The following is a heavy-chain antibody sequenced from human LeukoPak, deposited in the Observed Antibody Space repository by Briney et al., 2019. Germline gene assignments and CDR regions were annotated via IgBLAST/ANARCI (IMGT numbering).Heavy chain of an antibody. J-gene: IGHJ5*02. Sequence: ASVKVSCKASGYTFTSYGISWVRQAPGQGLEWMGWISAYNGNTNYAQKLQGRVTMTTDTSTSTAYMELRSLRSDDTAVYYCAREKCSGGSCYDWFDPWGQGTLVTVSS. CDR3: AREKCSGGSCYDWFDP. CDR1: GYTFTSYG. D-gene: IGHD2-15*01. CDR2: ISAYNGNT. V-gene: IGHV1-18*01.